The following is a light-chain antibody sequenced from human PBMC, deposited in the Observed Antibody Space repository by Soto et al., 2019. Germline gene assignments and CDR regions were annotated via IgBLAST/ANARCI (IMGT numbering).Light chain of an antibody. V-gene: IGLV2-14*03. CDR2: DVS. J-gene: IGLJ2*01. CDR1: SIDVGGYNY. CDR3: SSYTGSAALVI. Sequence: QSALTQPASVSGSLGQSITISCTGTSIDVGGYNYVSWYQQHPGQVPKLLIYDVSHRPSGISYRFSGSKSGNTASLTISGLQAEDEADYYCSSYTGSAALVIFGGGTKLTVL.